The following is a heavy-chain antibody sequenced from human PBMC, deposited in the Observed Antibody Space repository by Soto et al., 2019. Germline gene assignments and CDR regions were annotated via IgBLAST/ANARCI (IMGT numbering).Heavy chain of an antibody. D-gene: IGHD6-19*01. CDR2: LDQSGGT. J-gene: IGHJ6*02. CDR1: GDSLRGQS. Sequence: VQLQQWGAGLLKASETLSLTCAVVGDSLRGQSWNWIRQSPGKGLEWIGELDQSGGTNYNPSLKSRAIISDDTSKNQFSLTLTSVTAADPAVYYCAREDSYGWSGESLDVWGQGTTVTVSS. V-gene: IGHV4-34*01. CDR3: AREDSYGWSGESLDV.